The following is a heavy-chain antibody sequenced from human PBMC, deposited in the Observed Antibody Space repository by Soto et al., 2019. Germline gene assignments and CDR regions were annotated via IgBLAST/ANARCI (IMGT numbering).Heavy chain of an antibody. V-gene: IGHV4-39*01. CDR1: GGSISSSSYY. D-gene: IGHD2-8*02. J-gene: IGHJ4*01. CDR3: ARLRTRAGGTGDFDY. Sequence: SETLSLTCIVSGGSISSSSYYWAWIRQPPGKGLEWIGSIFYSGTTYYNPSLKSRVALSVDTSKNQFSLKLHSVTAADTAVYFCARLRTRAGGTGDFDYWGHGTLVTVSS. CDR2: IFYSGTT.